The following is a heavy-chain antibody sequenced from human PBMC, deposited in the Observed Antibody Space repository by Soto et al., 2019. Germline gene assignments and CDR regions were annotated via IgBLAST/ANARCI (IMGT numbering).Heavy chain of an antibody. CDR2: VYHTGRT. CDR3: ARDFAYFVS. D-gene: IGHD3-3*01. Sequence: PEESLSLSCTAPGGSFNSGSYSWGCIRQPPGKGLEWIGYVYHTGRTSYNPSLKSRVSISMDTSKNQFSLNLDSVTAADTAVYFCARDFAYFVSWGQGTLVTVSS. CDR1: GGSFNSGSYS. J-gene: IGHJ4*02. V-gene: IGHV4-61*01.